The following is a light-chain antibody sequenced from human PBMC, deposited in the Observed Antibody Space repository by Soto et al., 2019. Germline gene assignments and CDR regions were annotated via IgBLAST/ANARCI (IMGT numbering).Light chain of an antibody. V-gene: IGKV1-39*01. CDR2: GAS. Sequence: DVQMTQSPSSLSASVGDSVTITCRASQDINIYLNWYQQKPGKAPKLLIYGASTLQTRVPSRFSGSGSRTHFTLAINTLQSDDFATYYCQQSYNSPLTFGQGTRLEIK. J-gene: IGKJ5*01. CDR1: QDINIY. CDR3: QQSYNSPLT.